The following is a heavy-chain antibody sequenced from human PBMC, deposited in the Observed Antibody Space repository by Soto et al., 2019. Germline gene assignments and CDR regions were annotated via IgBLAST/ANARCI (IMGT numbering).Heavy chain of an antibody. Sequence: QVQLVQSVAAVKKPGSSVKVSCKASVGTFSSYAISSVRQAPGQVLEWMGGIIPIFGTANYAQKFQGRVTITADESAGIAYMELSSLRAEDTAVYYCAREGYGYGRGAFDIWGQGTMVTVSS. CDR2: IIPIFGTA. D-gene: IGHD5-18*01. CDR1: VGTFSSYA. J-gene: IGHJ3*02. V-gene: IGHV1-69*12. CDR3: AREGYGYGRGAFDI.